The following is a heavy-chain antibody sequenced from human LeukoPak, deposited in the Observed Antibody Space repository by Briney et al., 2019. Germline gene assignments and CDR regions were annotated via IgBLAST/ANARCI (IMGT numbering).Heavy chain of an antibody. CDR1: GFTFGSYS. V-gene: IGHV3-21*01. J-gene: IGHJ4*02. Sequence: GGSLRLSCAASGFTFGSYSMNWVRQAPGKGLEWVSSISSSSSYIYYADSVKGRFTISRDNAKNSLYLQMNSLRAEDTAVYYCARSGIAVAGLSDYWGQGTLVTVSS. D-gene: IGHD6-19*01. CDR2: ISSSSSYI. CDR3: ARSGIAVAGLSDY.